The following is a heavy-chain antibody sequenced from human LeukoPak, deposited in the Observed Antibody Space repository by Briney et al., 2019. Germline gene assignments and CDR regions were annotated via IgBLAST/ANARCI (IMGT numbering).Heavy chain of an antibody. CDR3: ARYSIAAAGTGDTGGDY. CDR1: GGTFSSYA. Sequence: SVKVSCKTSGGTFSSYAFSWVRQAPGQGLEWMGGIIPIFGTANYAQKFQGRVTITTDESTSTAYMELSSLRSEDTAVYYCARYSIAAAGTGDTGGDYWGQGTLVTVSS. CDR2: IIPIFGTA. D-gene: IGHD6-13*01. J-gene: IGHJ4*02. V-gene: IGHV1-69*05.